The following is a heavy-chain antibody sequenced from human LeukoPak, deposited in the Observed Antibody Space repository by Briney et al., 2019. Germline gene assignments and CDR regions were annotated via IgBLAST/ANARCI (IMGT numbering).Heavy chain of an antibody. Sequence: ETLSLTCVVSGYYISSGYYWGWIRQPPGKGLQWLGKFHQSGSTSYNPSLKSRVTISADTSKNQFSLRLSSVTAADTALYYCARGYSGYADRWGQGALVSVSS. CDR2: FHQSGST. D-gene: IGHD5-12*01. J-gene: IGHJ4*02. CDR1: GYYISSGYY. CDR3: ARGYSGYADR. V-gene: IGHV4-38-2*01.